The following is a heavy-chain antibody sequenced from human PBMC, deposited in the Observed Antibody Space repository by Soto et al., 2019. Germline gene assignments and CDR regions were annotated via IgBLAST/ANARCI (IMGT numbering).Heavy chain of an antibody. Sequence: DVQLVESGGGLVQPGGSLRLSCAASGFTFSASTIHWVRQAPGKGLEYMSAISHDGYNTYYANSVKGRFTISRDNSKSTLYLQMGSLGPEDMAVYYSARDEYGDYVFTYWGRGTLVTVSS. D-gene: IGHD4-17*01. CDR2: ISHDGYNT. CDR3: ARDEYGDYVFTY. V-gene: IGHV3-64*01. J-gene: IGHJ4*02. CDR1: GFTFSAST.